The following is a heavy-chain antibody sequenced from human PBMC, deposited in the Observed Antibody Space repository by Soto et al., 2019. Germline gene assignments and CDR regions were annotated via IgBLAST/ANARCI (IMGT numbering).Heavy chain of an antibody. D-gene: IGHD3-22*01. CDR1: GGSISSYY. V-gene: IGHV4-4*07. CDR2: IYTSGST. CDR3: ARGLRYYYDSSGYYYP. J-gene: IGHJ5*02. Sequence: PSETLSLTCTVSGGSISSYYWSWIRQPAGKGLEWIGRIYTSGSTNYNPSLKSRVTMSVDTSKNQFSLKLSSVTAADTAVYYCARGLRYYYDSSGYYYPWGQGTLVTVSS.